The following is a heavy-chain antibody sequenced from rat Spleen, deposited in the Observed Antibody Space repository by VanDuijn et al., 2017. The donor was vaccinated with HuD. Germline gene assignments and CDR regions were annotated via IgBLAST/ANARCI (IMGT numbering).Heavy chain of an antibody. Sequence: MGVMWSGGSTDYNSALKSRLSISRDTSKNQVFLKMNSLQSEDTTTYYCARDRQGFDYWGQGVMVTVSS. CDR2: MWSGGST. CDR3: ARDRQGFDY. V-gene: IGHV2-45*01. J-gene: IGHJ2*01.